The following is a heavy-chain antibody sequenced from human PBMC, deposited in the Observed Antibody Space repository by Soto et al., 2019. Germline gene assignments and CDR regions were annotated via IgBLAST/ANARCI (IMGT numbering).Heavy chain of an antibody. D-gene: IGHD3-22*01. J-gene: IGHJ4*02. CDR1: GYTFTRYY. CDR3: ARDLTREGDYYDRSGYYLDY. V-gene: IGHV1-46*01. CDR2: INPSDDAT. Sequence: ASVKVSCKASGYTFTRYYTHWARQAPGQGLEWMGIINPSDDATSYAEKFQGRLTMTKDTSTSTVYMEMSSLRSEDTAVYYCARDLTREGDYYDRSGYYLDYWGQGTLVTVSS.